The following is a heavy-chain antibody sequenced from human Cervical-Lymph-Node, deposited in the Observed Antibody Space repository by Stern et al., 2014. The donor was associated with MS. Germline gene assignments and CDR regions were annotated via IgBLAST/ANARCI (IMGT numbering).Heavy chain of an antibody. J-gene: IGHJ4*02. Sequence: QLQLQESGPGLVKPSETLSLTCTVSGGSISSSSYYWGWIRQPPGKGLEWIGSIYYSGSTYYNPSLKSRVTISVDTSKNQFSLKRSFGTAADTAVYYCARHEKVGANSDYWGQGTLVTVSS. CDR2: IYYSGST. V-gene: IGHV4-39*01. CDR3: ARHEKVGANSDY. CDR1: GGSISSSSYY. D-gene: IGHD1-26*01.